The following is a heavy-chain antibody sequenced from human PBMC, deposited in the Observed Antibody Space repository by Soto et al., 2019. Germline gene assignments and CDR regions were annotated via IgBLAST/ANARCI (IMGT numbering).Heavy chain of an antibody. V-gene: IGHV3-21*01. CDR1: GFTFSSYS. CDR3: EKDRQSYNSVWDPFDF. CDR2: ISGSGSYI. J-gene: IGHJ3*01. Sequence: VHLVESGGGLVKPGGSLRLSCAASGFTFSSYSMNWVRQAQGKGLEWVSSISGSGSYISYADSVKGRFTISRDNAKNSLDLQMDSLRAEDTAVYYCEKDRQSYNSVWDPFDFWGQGTVVTVSS. D-gene: IGHD1-20*01.